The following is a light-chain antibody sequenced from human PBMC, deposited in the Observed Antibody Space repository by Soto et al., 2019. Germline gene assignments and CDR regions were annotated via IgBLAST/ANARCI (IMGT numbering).Light chain of an antibody. CDR3: QQYNNWPFS. CDR2: DVS. Sequence: IVLTQSPGTLSLSPGETTTLSRRASQSVTTQLAWYQQKPGQSPRLLIYDVSIRATGVPARFSGTGSETDFTLTSSGLQSEDSAVYFCQQYNNWPFSFGQGTRLEIK. V-gene: IGKV3-15*01. J-gene: IGKJ5*01. CDR1: QSVTTQ.